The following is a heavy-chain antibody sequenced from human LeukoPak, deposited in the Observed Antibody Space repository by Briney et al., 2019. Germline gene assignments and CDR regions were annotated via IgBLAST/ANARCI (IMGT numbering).Heavy chain of an antibody. CDR2: IYYSGST. J-gene: IGHJ5*02. D-gene: IGHD4-17*01. V-gene: IGHV4-61*01. Sequence: SSETLSLTCAVSGVSISSGSYYWSWIRQPPGKGLEWIGYIYYSGSTNYNPSLKSRVTISVDTSKNQFSLKLGSVTAADTAVYYCARALQHDYGDYGNWFDPWGQGTLVTVSS. CDR3: ARALQHDYGDYGNWFDP. CDR1: GVSISSGSYY.